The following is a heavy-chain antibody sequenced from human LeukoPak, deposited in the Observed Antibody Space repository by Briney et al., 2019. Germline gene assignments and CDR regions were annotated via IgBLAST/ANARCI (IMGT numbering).Heavy chain of an antibody. CDR3: VSLGYSSSSVRY. J-gene: IGHJ4*02. CDR2: ISSSSSYI. CDR1: GFTFSSYS. D-gene: IGHD6-6*01. V-gene: IGHV3-21*01. Sequence: GGSLRLSCAASGFTFSSYSMNWVRQAPGKGLEWVSSISSSSSYIYYADSVKGRFTISRDNSKNTLYLQMNSLRAEDTAVYFCVSLGYSSSSVRYWGQGTLVTVSS.